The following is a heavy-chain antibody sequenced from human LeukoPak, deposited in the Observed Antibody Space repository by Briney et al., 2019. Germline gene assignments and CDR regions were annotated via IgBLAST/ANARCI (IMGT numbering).Heavy chain of an antibody. Sequence: SETLSLTCAVSGYSISSGYYWGWIRQPPGKGLEWIGSIYHSGSTYYNPSLKSRVTISVDTSKNQFSLKLSSVTAADTAVYYCARRVDEIFWSGYYTRYGWFDPWGQGTLATVSS. CDR1: GYSISSGYY. J-gene: IGHJ5*02. V-gene: IGHV4-38-2*01. D-gene: IGHD3-3*01. CDR2: IYHSGST. CDR3: ARRVDEIFWSGYYTRYGWFDP.